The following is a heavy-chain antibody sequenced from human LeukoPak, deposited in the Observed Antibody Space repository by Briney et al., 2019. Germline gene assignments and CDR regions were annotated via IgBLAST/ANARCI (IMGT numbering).Heavy chain of an antibody. Sequence: PGGSLRLSCAASGFTFSSYAMSWVRQAPGKGLEWVSAISGSGGSTYYADSVKGRFTISRDNFKNTLYLQMNSLRVEDTALYYCAKEVRYRFGESEGMDVWGLGTTVTVSS. CDR2: ISGSGGST. V-gene: IGHV3-23*01. D-gene: IGHD3-10*01. J-gene: IGHJ6*02. CDR3: AKEVRYRFGESEGMDV. CDR1: GFTFSSYA.